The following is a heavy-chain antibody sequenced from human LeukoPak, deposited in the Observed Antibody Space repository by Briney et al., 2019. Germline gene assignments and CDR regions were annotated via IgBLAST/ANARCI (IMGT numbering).Heavy chain of an antibody. V-gene: IGHV3-30*04. CDR2: ISYDGSKR. J-gene: IGHJ6*02. Sequence: PGGSLRLSCAASGFTFSGYAMHWVRQAPGKGLEWVAVISYDGSKRYYADSVEGRFTVSRDNSKNTLYLQMTSLRGDDTAVYYCAREIAAAVPSGMDVWGQGTTVTVSS. CDR1: GFTFSGYA. D-gene: IGHD6-13*01. CDR3: AREIAAAVPSGMDV.